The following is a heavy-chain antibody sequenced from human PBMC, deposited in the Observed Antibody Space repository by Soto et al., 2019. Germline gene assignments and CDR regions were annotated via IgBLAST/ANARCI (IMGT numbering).Heavy chain of an antibody. CDR3: ARFFAAGTRGYLDS. CDR2: MSGSGDNA. CDR1: GFIFSSYA. J-gene: IGHJ4*02. V-gene: IGHV3-23*01. Sequence: EVQLLASGGGLVQPGGSLRLSCAASGFIFSSYAMSWVRQAPGKGLEWVSAMSGSGDNAYYADSVKGRFTIARGNSKNLLTLQMKSLRAEDTAIYYCARFFAAGTRGYLDSWGQGTLVTVSS. D-gene: IGHD3-3*01.